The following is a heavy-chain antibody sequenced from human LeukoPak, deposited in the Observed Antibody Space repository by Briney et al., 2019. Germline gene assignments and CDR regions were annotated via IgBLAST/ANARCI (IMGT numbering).Heavy chain of an antibody. J-gene: IGHJ4*02. CDR3: ARVDYVWGSYRFDY. CDR2: IYYSGST. Sequence: SETLSLTCTVSGGSISSSSYYWGWIRQPPGKGLEWIGSIYYSGSTYYNPSLKSRVTISVDTSKNQFSLKLSSVTAADTAVYYCARVDYVWGSYRFDYWGQGTLVTVSS. D-gene: IGHD3-16*02. V-gene: IGHV4-39*07. CDR1: GGSISSSSYY.